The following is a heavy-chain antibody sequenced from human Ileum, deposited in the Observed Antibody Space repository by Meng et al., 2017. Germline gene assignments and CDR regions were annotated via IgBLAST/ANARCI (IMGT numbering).Heavy chain of an antibody. CDR2: IQSKADGGTT. D-gene: IGHD3-16*01. J-gene: IGHJ4*02. V-gene: IGHV3-15*01. Sequence: VRLVGSGGGFVKPGGPLRLSCAASGFTFSDRWMTWVRQAPGKGLEWVGHIQSKADGGTTDYAAPVKGRFTISRDDSKSTLYLQMNSLKTEDTAVYYCTTFYAGYWGQGTLVTVSS. CDR1: GFTFSDRW. CDR3: TTFYAGY.